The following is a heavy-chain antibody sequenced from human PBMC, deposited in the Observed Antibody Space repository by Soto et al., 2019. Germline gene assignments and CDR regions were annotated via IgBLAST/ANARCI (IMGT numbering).Heavy chain of an antibody. J-gene: IGHJ4*02. D-gene: IGHD3-16*02. CDR1: EFTFSTYG. V-gene: IGHV3-30*18. Sequence: QVQLVESGGGVVQPGRSLRLSCAASEFTFSTYGMHWVRQAPGKGLEWVAVISFDGNIQYYVDSVKGRFTISRDNSKNTVFLQMDSLRLEDTAVYYCAKVSERSMITFGGVIAYWGQGTLVTVSS. CDR3: AKVSERSMITFGGVIAY. CDR2: ISFDGNIQ.